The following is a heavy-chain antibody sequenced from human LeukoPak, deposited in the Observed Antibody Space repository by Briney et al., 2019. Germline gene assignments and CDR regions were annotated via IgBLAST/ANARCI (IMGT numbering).Heavy chain of an antibody. CDR3: ASGYSFSGYIDY. Sequence: RPSETLSLTCTVSGGSISSGSYYWSWIRQPAGKGLEWIGRIYTSGSTYYNPSLKSRVTISVDTSKNQFSLKLSSVTAADTAVYYCASGYSFSGYIDYWGQVTLVTVSS. D-gene: IGHD5-18*01. CDR1: GGSISSGSYY. CDR2: IYTSGST. V-gene: IGHV4-61*02. J-gene: IGHJ4*02.